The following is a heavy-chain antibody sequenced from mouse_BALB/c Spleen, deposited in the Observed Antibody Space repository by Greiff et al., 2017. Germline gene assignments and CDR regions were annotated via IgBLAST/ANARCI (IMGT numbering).Heavy chain of an antibody. Sequence: EVMLVESGGGLVQPGGSLKLSCAASGFTFSSYGMSWVRQTPDKRLELVATINSNGGSTYYPDSVKGRFTISRDNAKNTLYLQMSSLKSEDTAMYYCARDDSSGYPYYFDYWGQGTTLTVSS. CDR3: ARDDSSGYPYYFDY. CDR1: GFTFSSYG. D-gene: IGHD3-2*01. V-gene: IGHV5-6-3*01. CDR2: INSNGGST. J-gene: IGHJ2*01.